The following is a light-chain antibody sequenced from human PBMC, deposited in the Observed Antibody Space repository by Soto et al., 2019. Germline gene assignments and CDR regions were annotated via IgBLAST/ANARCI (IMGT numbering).Light chain of an antibody. CDR2: DAS. Sequence: DIHMTQSPSTLSASVGDRVTITFRASQSISSWLAWYQQKPGKAPKLLIYDASSLESGVPSRFSGSGSGTEFTLTISSLQPDEFATYYYQQYNSYWTFGQGTKV. CDR1: QSISSW. CDR3: QQYNSYWT. J-gene: IGKJ1*01. V-gene: IGKV1-5*01.